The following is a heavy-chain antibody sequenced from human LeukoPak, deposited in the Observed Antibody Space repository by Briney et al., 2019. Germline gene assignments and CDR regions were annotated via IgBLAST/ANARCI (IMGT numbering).Heavy chain of an antibody. Sequence: GESLCLSCAVSGFTSATFALGWARQAPREGKEWGSDICPSGGTTFHADSVKGRFTISRDNSERTLYLQMNSLRAEDTAIYYCAKDRYFDSSAPFDQWGQGTLVTVSS. CDR2: ICPSGGTT. J-gene: IGHJ4*02. CDR1: GFTSATFA. V-gene: IGHV3-23*01. D-gene: IGHD3-22*01. CDR3: AKDRYFDSSAPFDQ.